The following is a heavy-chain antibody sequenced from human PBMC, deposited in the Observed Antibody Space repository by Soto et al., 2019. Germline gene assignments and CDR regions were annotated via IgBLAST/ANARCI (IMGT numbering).Heavy chain of an antibody. Sequence: HPGGSLRLSCAASGFTFSSYGMHWVRQAPGKGLEWVAVIWYDGSNKYYADSVKGRFTISRDNSKNTLYLQMNSLRAEDTAVYYCARDRIQLWSPRVGYYYGMDVWGQGTTVTVSS. D-gene: IGHD5-18*01. J-gene: IGHJ6*02. CDR2: IWYDGSNK. V-gene: IGHV3-33*01. CDR3: ARDRIQLWSPRVGYYYGMDV. CDR1: GFTFSSYG.